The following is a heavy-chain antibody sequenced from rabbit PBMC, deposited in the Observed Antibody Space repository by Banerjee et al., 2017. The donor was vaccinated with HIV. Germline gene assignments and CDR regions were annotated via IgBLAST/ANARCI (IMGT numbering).Heavy chain of an antibody. D-gene: IGHD2-1*01. J-gene: IGHJ4*01. CDR2: IFSNRGIT. CDR1: GIDLSSDYY. Sequence: QSLQESGGGLVKPGGTLTLTCKASGIDLSSDYYMCWVRQAPGKGLELIACIFSNRGITWYASWVNGRFTISKTSSTTVTLQMTSLTAADTATYFCARVDSRDVTYFNLWGPGTLVTVS. CDR3: ARVDSRDVTYFNL. V-gene: IGHV1S43*01.